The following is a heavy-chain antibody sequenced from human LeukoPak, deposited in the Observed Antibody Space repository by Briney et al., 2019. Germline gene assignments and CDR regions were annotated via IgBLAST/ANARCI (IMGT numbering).Heavy chain of an antibody. J-gene: IGHJ4*02. CDR2: IRNDGSNH. V-gene: IGHV3-30*02. Sequence: GGSLRLSCGASGVTFSHHGMHWVRQAPGKGREGLAFIRNDGSNHYYAHSVKGRFTISRDNSKNSVYLQMYGLRVYDTSIYYCVRDYNWGFDYWGQGTVVTVSS. CDR1: GVTFSHHG. CDR3: VRDYNWGFDY. D-gene: IGHD1-1*01.